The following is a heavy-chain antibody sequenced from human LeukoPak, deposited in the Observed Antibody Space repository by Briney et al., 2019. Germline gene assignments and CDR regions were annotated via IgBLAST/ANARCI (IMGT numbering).Heavy chain of an antibody. CDR2: IGTAGDT. V-gene: IGHV3-13*01. CDR3: ARQNTPHGNFDY. Sequence: GGSLRLSCAASGFTLSSYAMHWVRQPAGKGLEWVSAIGTAGDTFYPGSVKGRFTVSRENAKKSLFLQMNSLRAEDTAVYYCARQNTPHGNFDYWGQGTLVTVSS. CDR1: GFTLSSYA. D-gene: IGHD1-26*01. J-gene: IGHJ4*02.